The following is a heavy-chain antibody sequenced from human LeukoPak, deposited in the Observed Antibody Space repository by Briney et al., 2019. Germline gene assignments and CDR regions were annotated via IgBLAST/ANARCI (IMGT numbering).Heavy chain of an antibody. CDR3: AKSEVTGTGYDAFDI. CDR2: ISGSGGNT. Sequence: GGSLRLSCAASGFTFSSYPMSWIRQAPGKGLEWVSAISGSGGNTYYADSVKGRFTISRDNSKNTLYLQMNSLRAEDTAVYYCAKSEVTGTGYDAFDIWGQGAMVTVS. J-gene: IGHJ3*02. D-gene: IGHD6-19*01. CDR1: GFTFSSYP. V-gene: IGHV3-23*01.